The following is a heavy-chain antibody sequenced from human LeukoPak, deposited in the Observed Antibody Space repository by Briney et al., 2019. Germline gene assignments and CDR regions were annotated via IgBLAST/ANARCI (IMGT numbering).Heavy chain of an antibody. J-gene: IGHJ5*02. D-gene: IGHD2-15*01. Sequence: SETLSLTCTVSGGSISSTSYYWGWIRQPPGKGLEWIGNMYYSGSTNYNPSLKSRVTMSVDTSKNQFSLKLSSVTAADTAVYYCARGGSPTLRWFDPWGQGTLVTVSS. CDR2: MYYSGST. CDR3: ARGGSPTLRWFDP. CDR1: GGSISSTSYY. V-gene: IGHV4-39*07.